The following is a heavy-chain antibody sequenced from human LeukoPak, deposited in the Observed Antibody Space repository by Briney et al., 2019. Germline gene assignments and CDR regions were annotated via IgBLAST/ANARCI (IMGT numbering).Heavy chain of an antibody. V-gene: IGHV4-59*08. J-gene: IGHJ6*02. D-gene: IGHD3-10*01. CDR2: IYYSGST. CDR1: GGSISTYY. Sequence: SETLSLTCTVSGGSISTYYWSWIRQPPGKGLEWTGYIYYSGSTNYNPSLKSRVAISVDTSKNQFSLKLSSVTAADTAVYYCARHQDSADYYYGMDVWGQGTTVTVS. CDR3: ARHQDSADYYYGMDV.